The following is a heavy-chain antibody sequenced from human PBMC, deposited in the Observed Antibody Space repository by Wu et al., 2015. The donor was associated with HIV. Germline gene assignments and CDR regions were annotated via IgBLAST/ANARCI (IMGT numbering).Heavy chain of an antibody. CDR3: ASISYLNYYDSSGPFDY. Sequence: QVQLVQSGAEVKKPGASVKVSCKASGYTFTSYGISWVRQAPGQGLEWMGWISAYNGNTNYAQKLHGRVTMTTDTSTSTAYMELRSLRSDDTAVYYCASISYLNYYDSSGPFDYWGQGTLVTVSS. CDR1: GYTFTSYG. D-gene: IGHD3-22*01. J-gene: IGHJ4*02. CDR2: ISAYNGNT. V-gene: IGHV1-18*01.